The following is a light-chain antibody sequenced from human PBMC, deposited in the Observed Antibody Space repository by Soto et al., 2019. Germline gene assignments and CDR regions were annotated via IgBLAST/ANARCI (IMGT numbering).Light chain of an antibody. Sequence: DIQMTQSPSTLSASVGDTVTITCRASQRISGYLAWYQQKPGKAPKLLSLESGVPSRFIGSGSGTGFTLTISSLQPDDSASYYCQQYHSYPWTFGQGTRVEIK. CDR3: QQYHSYPWT. J-gene: IGKJ1*01. V-gene: IGKV1-5*01. CDR1: QRISGY.